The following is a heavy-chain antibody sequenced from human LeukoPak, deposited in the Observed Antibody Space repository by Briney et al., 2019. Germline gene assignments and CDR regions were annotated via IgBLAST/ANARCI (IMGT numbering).Heavy chain of an antibody. D-gene: IGHD1-26*01. Sequence: GGSLRLSCAASGFTFSSYGMSWVRQAPGKGLEWVGFIRSKAYGGTTEYAASVKGRFTISRDDFKSIAYLQMNSLKTEDTAVYYCTTGGLWGQGTMVTVSS. CDR1: GFTFSSYG. CDR3: TTGGL. J-gene: IGHJ3*01. V-gene: IGHV3-49*04. CDR2: IRSKAYGGTT.